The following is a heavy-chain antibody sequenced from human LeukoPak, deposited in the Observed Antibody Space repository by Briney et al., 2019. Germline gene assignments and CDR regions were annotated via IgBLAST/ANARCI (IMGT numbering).Heavy chain of an antibody. J-gene: IGHJ4*02. CDR2: ISPDGSNK. CDR1: GFRFDDYA. Sequence: GGSLRLSCAASGFRFDDYALHWVRQAPSKGLEWVAVISPDGSNKYYADSVNGRFTISRDNSKSTLYLQMNTLTVEDTAIYHCSNEGGVYLPFADWGQGTRVTVSS. V-gene: IGHV3-30*18. CDR3: SNEGGVYLPFAD. D-gene: IGHD2-8*01.